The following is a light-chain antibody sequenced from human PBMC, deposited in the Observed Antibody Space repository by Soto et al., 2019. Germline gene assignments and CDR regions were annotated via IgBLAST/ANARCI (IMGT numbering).Light chain of an antibody. CDR1: QSVGTN. J-gene: IGKJ5*01. CDR3: QQINYWPRIT. CDR2: GAS. Sequence: TQSPGTVSLSAGERGTLSVMASQSVGTNLAWYQQKPGQAPRLLIYGASTRASGIPPRFSGSGSGTDFTLTISSLQSADFAVYYCQQINYWPRITFGQGTRLEI. V-gene: IGKV3-15*01.